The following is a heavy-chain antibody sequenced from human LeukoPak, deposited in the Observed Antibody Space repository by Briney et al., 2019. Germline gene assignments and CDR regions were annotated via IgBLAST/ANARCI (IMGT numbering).Heavy chain of an antibody. CDR2: ISGSGNT. V-gene: IGHV3-23*01. CDR3: AKAPVTTCRGAYCYPFDY. J-gene: IGHJ4*02. Sequence: GGSLRLSCAASGFTFSSYGMSWVRQAPGTGLEWVSAISGSGNTYHADSVKGRFTISRDSSKNTLFLQMNRLRPEDAAVYYCAKAPVTTCRGAYCYPFDYWGQGTLVTVSS. CDR1: GFTFSSYG. D-gene: IGHD2-21*01.